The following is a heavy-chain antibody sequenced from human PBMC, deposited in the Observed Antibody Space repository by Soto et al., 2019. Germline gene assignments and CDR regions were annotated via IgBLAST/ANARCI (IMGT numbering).Heavy chain of an antibody. CDR2: ISYDGSNK. V-gene: IGHV3-30-3*01. CDR3: ARAKSTVTTILDWFDP. Sequence: QVQLVESGGGVVQPGRSLRLSCAASGFTFSSYAMHWVRQAPGKGLEWVAVISYDGSNKYYADSVKGRFTISRDNSKNTLYLQMNSLRAEDTAVYYCARAKSTVTTILDWFDPWGQGTLVTVSS. J-gene: IGHJ5*02. D-gene: IGHD4-17*01. CDR1: GFTFSSYA.